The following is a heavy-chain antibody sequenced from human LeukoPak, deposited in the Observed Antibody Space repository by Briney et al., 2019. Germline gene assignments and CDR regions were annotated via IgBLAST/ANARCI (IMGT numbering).Heavy chain of an antibody. D-gene: IGHD3-3*01. CDR1: GYTFTGYY. CDR2: INPNSGGT. V-gene: IGHV1-2*06. CDR3: ARGGVVIDYYYYGMDV. J-gene: IGHJ6*02. Sequence: ASVKVSCKASGYTFTGYYMHWVRQAPGQGLEWMGRINPNSGGTNYARKFQGRVTMTRDTSISTAYMELSRLRSDDTAVYYCARGGVVIDYYYYGMDVWGQGTTVTVSS.